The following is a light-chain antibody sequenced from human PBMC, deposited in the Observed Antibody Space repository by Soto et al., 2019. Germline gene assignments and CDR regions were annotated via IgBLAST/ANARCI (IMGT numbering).Light chain of an antibody. V-gene: IGKV1-8*01. J-gene: IGKJ5*01. CDR2: PAS. CDR3: QQYYSYPAIT. CDR1: QGISSY. Sequence: AIRMIQSPSSFSASTGDRFTITCLAIQGISSYLAWYQQKPGKAPKLLIYPASTLQSGVPSRFSGSGSGTDFTLTISCLQSEDFETYYCQQYYSYPAITFGQGTRLEI.